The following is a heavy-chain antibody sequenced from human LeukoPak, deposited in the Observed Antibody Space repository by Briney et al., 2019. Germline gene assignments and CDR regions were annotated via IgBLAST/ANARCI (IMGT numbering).Heavy chain of an antibody. Sequence: GGSLRLSCAASGFSFSYYTMNWVRQAPGKGLEWVSSINPASTYIYYADSVKGRFTISRDNAKNSLYLHMNSLRAEDTAVYYCARAGGSSWYRRSSGDYYYMDVWGKGTTVTVSS. CDR2: INPASTYI. D-gene: IGHD6-13*01. CDR1: GFSFSYYT. V-gene: IGHV3-21*01. J-gene: IGHJ6*03. CDR3: ARAGGSSWYRRSSGDYYYMDV.